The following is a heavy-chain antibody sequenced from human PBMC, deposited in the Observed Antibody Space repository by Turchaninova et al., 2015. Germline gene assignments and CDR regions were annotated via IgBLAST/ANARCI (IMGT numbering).Heavy chain of an antibody. D-gene: IGHD3-22*01. V-gene: IGHV4-34*01. J-gene: IGHJ4*02. Sequence: QVQLQQWGAGLLKPSQNLSLTGAVFGGSFSGCYWDWLRQPPGKGLEYIGEINQSGGTNYIPSLRGRVTLSVDTSKNQFSLKLTSVTAADTAVYYCARGPSPYVTMEVVEYYDYWGQGTPVTVSS. CDR3: ARGPSPYVTMEVVEYYDY. CDR1: GGSFSGCY. CDR2: INQSGGT.